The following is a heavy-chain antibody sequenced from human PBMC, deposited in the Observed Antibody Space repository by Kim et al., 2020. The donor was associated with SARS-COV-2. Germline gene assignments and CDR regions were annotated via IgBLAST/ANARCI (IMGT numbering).Heavy chain of an antibody. J-gene: IGHJ4*02. D-gene: IGHD1-26*01. CDR3: ARGSYSGSILAPLDY. V-gene: IGHV3-21*01. Sequence: ASVKGRFTIPRANAKNSLYLQMNRLRAEDTAVYYCARGSYSGSILAPLDYWGQGTLVTVSS.